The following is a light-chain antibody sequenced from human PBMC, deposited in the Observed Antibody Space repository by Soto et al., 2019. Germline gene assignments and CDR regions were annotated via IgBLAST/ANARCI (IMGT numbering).Light chain of an antibody. Sequence: EIVLTQSPGTLSLSPGERATLSCRASQSVSSSYLAWYQQKPGQAPRLLIYGASSRATGIPDRFSGSGSRREFTLTISRLEPEDVAVYYWQQYGSLPYTFGQCTKLEMK. V-gene: IGKV3-20*01. J-gene: IGKJ2*01. CDR3: QQYGSLPYT. CDR1: QSVSSSY. CDR2: GAS.